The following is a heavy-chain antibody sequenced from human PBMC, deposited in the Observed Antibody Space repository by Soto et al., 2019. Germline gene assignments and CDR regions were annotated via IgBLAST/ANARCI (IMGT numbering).Heavy chain of an antibody. CDR3: AKDRWGQVADAFDS. D-gene: IGHD3-16*01. CDR1: GFTFSSHP. J-gene: IGHJ4*02. Sequence: EVQLLESGGGLVQPGGSLRLSCAASGFTFSSHPMTWVRQAPGKGLEWVSSISSSSGDTYYAGSVEGRFTISRDNSNNVLYLQMNSLRADDTALYFCAKDRWGQVADAFDSWGQGTLVTVSS. CDR2: ISSSSGDT. V-gene: IGHV3-23*01.